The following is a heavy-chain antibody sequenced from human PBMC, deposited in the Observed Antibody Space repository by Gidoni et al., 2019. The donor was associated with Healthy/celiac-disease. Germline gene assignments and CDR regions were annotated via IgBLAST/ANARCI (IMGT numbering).Heavy chain of an antibody. CDR2: ISGSGGST. D-gene: IGHD2-2*02. Sequence: EVQLVESGGGLVQPGGSLRLSCAASGFTFSSYAMSWVRQAPGKGLEWVSAISGSGGSTYYADSVKGRFTISRDNSKNTLYLQMNSLRAEDTAVYYCAKGGSYCSSTSCYTGDYWGQGTLVTVSS. CDR1: GFTFSSYA. CDR3: AKGGSYCSSTSCYTGDY. V-gene: IGHV3-23*04. J-gene: IGHJ4*02.